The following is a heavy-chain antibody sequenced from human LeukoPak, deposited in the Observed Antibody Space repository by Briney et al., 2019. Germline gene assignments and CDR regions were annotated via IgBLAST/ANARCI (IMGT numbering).Heavy chain of an antibody. J-gene: IGHJ4*02. D-gene: IGHD3-10*01. CDR2: INTDGSAT. CDR3: ATESGSGTYSFGY. Sequence: PRGSLRLSCAASGFTFSTSWMHWVRQAPGKGLVWVSRINTDGSATAYADSVKGRFTISRDNAKNTLYLQMNSLRGEDTAVYSCATESGSGTYSFGYWGQGTLVT. CDR1: GFTFSTSW. V-gene: IGHV3-74*01.